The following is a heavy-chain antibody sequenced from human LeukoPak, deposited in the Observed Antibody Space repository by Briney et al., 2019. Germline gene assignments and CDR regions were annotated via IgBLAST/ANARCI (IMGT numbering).Heavy chain of an antibody. V-gene: IGHV4-39*01. D-gene: IGHD6-13*01. CDR3: ARHSSSWYINY. CDR1: GGSISSSSCD. CDR2: IYDSGST. Sequence: SETLSLTCTVSGGSISSSSCDWGWLRQPPGKGLEWIGSIYDSGSTYYNPSVKGRVTISVDTSKNQFYLKLSSVTAADTAVYYCARHSSSWYINYWGQGTLVTVSS. J-gene: IGHJ4*02.